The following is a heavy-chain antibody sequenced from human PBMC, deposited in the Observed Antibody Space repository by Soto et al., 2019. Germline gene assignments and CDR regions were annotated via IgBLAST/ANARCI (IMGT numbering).Heavy chain of an antibody. CDR1: GYTFTSYY. J-gene: IGHJ4*02. CDR2: INPSGGST. D-gene: IGHD4-17*01. V-gene: IGHV1-46*03. Sequence: ASVKVSCKASGYTFTSYYMHWVRQAPGQGLEWMGIINPSGGSTSYAQKFQGRVTMTRDSSTSTVYIELSSLRSEDTAVYYCARAPTDYGDSYPDFDYWGQGTLVTVSS. CDR3: ARAPTDYGDSYPDFDY.